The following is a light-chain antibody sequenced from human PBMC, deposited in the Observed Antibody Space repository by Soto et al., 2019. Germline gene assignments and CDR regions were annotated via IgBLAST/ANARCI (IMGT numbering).Light chain of an antibody. CDR1: SSDVGGYDF. V-gene: IGLV2-11*01. CDR3: CSYAGSYTFV. CDR2: DVS. J-gene: IGLJ1*01. Sequence: QSVLTQPRSVSGAPGQSVTISCTGTSSDVGGYDFVSWLQHHPGKPPKLIMYDVSTRPSGVPDRFSGSKSGNTASLTISGLQAEDEADYYCCSYAGSYTFVFGTGTKLTVL.